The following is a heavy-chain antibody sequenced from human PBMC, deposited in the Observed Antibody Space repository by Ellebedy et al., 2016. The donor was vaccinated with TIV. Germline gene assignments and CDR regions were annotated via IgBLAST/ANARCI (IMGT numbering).Heavy chain of an antibody. J-gene: IGHJ4*02. V-gene: IGHV4-59*01. CDR2: IYYSGST. Sequence: MPGGSLRLSCTVSGGSIRSYYWSWIRQPPGKGLEWIGYIYYSGSTSYNPSLKSRVIISVDTSKDQFSLKLRSVTPADTAVYYCARWSYFVGQFDYWGRGTLVTVSS. CDR1: GGSIRSYY. D-gene: IGHD1-26*01. CDR3: ARWSYFVGQFDY.